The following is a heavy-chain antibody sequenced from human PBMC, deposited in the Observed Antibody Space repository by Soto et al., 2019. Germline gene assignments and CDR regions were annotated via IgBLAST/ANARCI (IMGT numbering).Heavy chain of an antibody. V-gene: IGHV3-48*03. CDR3: ARDRIAAPNWFDP. D-gene: IGHD6-13*01. Sequence: GGSLRLSCAASGFTFRNFEMNWVRQVPGKGLEWISYISSSGSKRYYADSVKGRFIVSRDNTNDSLFLEMNSLRDEDTGIYYCARDRIAAPNWFDPWGQGTLVTVSS. CDR2: ISSSGSKR. CDR1: GFTFRNFE. J-gene: IGHJ5*02.